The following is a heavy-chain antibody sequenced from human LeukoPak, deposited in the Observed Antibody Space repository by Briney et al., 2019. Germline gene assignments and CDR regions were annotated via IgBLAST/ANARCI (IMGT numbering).Heavy chain of an antibody. CDR3: ARGLLDRYYFDY. J-gene: IGHJ4*02. D-gene: IGHD1-1*01. CDR1: GFTFSNAW. V-gene: IGHV3-15*01. CDR2: IKSKTDGGTT. Sequence: GGSLRLSCAASGFTFSNAWMSWVRQAPGKGLEWVGRIKSKTDGGTTDYAAPVKGRFTISRDDSKNTLYLQMNSLRAEDTAVYYCARGLLDRYYFDYWGQGTLVTVSS.